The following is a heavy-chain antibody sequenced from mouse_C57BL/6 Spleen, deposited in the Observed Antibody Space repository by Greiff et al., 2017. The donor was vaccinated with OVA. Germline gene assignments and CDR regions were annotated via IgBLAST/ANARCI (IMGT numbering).Heavy chain of an antibody. Sequence: QVQLKQSGAELVRPGTSVKVSCKASGYAFTNYLIEWVKQRPGQGLEWIGVINPGSGGTSYNEKFKGKATLTADKSSSTAYMQLSSLTSEDSAVYFCARGSSGPLGLDYWGQGTSVTVSA. J-gene: IGHJ4*01. CDR1: GYAFTNYL. V-gene: IGHV1-54*01. D-gene: IGHD3-2*02. CDR3: ARGSSGPLGLDY. CDR2: INPGSGGT.